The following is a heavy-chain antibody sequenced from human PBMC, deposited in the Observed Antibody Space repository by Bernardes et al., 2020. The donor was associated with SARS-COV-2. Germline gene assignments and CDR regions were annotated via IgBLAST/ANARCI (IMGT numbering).Heavy chain of an antibody. CDR3: ARISSAWDFFDY. J-gene: IGHJ4*02. V-gene: IGHV1-18*04. D-gene: IGHD6-19*01. CDR2: ITVYNGVT. CDR1: GYTFTTYG. Sequence: ASAKASCKASGYTFTTYGITWVRQDPGQGLEWMGWITVYNGVTDYAQKFQDRVTLSTDTSTNTAYMELRSLRSDDTAVYYCARISSAWDFFDYWGQGTLVSVSS.